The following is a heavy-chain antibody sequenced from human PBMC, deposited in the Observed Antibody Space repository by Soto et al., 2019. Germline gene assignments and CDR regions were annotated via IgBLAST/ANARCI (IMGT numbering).Heavy chain of an antibody. CDR1: GFTFRWFG. V-gene: IGHV3-30*18. J-gene: IGHJ4*02. CDR3: AKGEVRGIIPSYFDY. D-gene: IGHD3-10*01. CDR2: ISNDGSNE. Sequence: GGSLRLSCAGSGFTFRWFGMNCCGHSPGKGLEWVARISNDGSNEYYVDSVKGRFTISRDNSKNTLYLQMDSLRAEDTAVYYCAKGEVRGIIPSYFDYWGLGTLVTVSS.